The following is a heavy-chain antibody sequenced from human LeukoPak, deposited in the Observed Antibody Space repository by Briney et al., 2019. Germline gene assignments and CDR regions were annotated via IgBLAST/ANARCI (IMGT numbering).Heavy chain of an antibody. CDR1: GYTFTGYY. Sequence: ASVKVSCKASGYTFTGYYMHWVRQAPGQGLEWMGWINPNSGGTNYAQKFQGRVTMTRDTSISTAYMELSRLRSDDTAVYYCARDVVHYYDSSGYSGGFDYWGQGTLVTVSS. CDR3: ARDVVHYYDSSGYSGGFDY. V-gene: IGHV1-2*02. D-gene: IGHD3-22*01. CDR2: INPNSGGT. J-gene: IGHJ4*02.